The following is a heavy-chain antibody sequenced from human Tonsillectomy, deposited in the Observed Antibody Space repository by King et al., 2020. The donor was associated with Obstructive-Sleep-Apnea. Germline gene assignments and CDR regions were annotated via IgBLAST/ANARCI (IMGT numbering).Heavy chain of an antibody. V-gene: IGHV3-23*04. Sequence: VQLVESGGGLVQPGGSLRLSCAASGFIFSSYAMSWVRQAPGKGLEWVSAISVRCGSTYYAESVEVRFTISRANSKNTLYRQINSLRAEDTAVYYCAKEGRRSYGTVFDYWGQGTLVTVSS. J-gene: IGHJ4*02. CDR2: ISVRCGST. CDR1: GFIFSSYA. D-gene: IGHD4-17*01. CDR3: AKEGRRSYGTVFDY.